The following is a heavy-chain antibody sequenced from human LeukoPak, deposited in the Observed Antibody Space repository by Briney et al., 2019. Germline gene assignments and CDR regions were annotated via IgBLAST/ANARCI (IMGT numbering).Heavy chain of an antibody. V-gene: IGHV5-51*01. Sequence: GESLKISCNGSGYXFTSYWICWVRQMPGKGLEWMGIIYPGDSETRYSPSFQGQVTISVDKSISTAYLQWSSLKASDTAMYYCARSPFRGVMVDYWGQGTLVTVSS. CDR1: GYXFTSYW. CDR3: ARSPFRGVMVDY. D-gene: IGHD3-10*01. J-gene: IGHJ4*02. CDR2: IYPGDSET.